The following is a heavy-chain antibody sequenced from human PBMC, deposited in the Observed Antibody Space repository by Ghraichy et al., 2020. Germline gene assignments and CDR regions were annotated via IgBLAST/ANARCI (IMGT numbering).Heavy chain of an antibody. CDR2: IYYSGNT. CDR3: ARGGYCTNGVCYILPYGMDV. J-gene: IGHJ6*02. Sequence: SETLSLTCTVSGASISSYYWSWIRRPPGKGLEWIGYIYYSGNTNYNPSLKSRVTISIDTSKNQFSLKLSSVTAADTAVYYCARGGYCTNGVCYILPYGMDVWGQGTTVTVSS. V-gene: IGHV4-59*01. D-gene: IGHD2-8*01. CDR1: GASISSYY.